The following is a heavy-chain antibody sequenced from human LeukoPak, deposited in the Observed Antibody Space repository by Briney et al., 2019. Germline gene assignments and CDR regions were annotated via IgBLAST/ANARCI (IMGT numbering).Heavy chain of an antibody. J-gene: IGHJ6*03. CDR1: GYTFTGYY. CDR3: ARGGTIFGVVMGYMDV. CDR2: INPNSGGT. D-gene: IGHD3-3*01. Sequence: ASVKVSCKASGYTFTGYYMHWVRQAPGQGLEWMGWINPNSGGTNYAQKFQGRVTMTRDTSISTAYMELSRLRSDDTAVYYCARGGTIFGVVMGYMDVWGKGTTVTVSS. V-gene: IGHV1-2*02.